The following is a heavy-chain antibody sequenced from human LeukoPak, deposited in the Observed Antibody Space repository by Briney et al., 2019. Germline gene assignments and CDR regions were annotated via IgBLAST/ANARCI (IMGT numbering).Heavy chain of an antibody. D-gene: IGHD2-15*01. CDR3: AKDGHLRCSGGSCYDAGPLYFDY. J-gene: IGHJ4*02. Sequence: PGGSLRLSCAASGFTFSSYGMSWVRQAPGKGLEWVSAISGSGGSTYYADSVKGRFTISRDNSKNTLYLQMNSLRAEDTAVYYCAKDGHLRCSGGSCYDAGPLYFDYWGQGTLVTVSS. V-gene: IGHV3-23*01. CDR1: GFTFSSYG. CDR2: ISGSGGST.